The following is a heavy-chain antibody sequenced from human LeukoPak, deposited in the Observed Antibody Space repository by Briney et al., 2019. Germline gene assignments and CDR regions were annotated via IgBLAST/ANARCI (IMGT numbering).Heavy chain of an antibody. CDR1: GGSFSGYY. CDR3: ARQALLRAVVVPAATDAFDI. D-gene: IGHD2-2*01. J-gene: IGHJ3*02. CDR2: INHSGST. Sequence: SETLSLTCAVYGGSFSGYYWSWIRQPPGKGLEWIGEINHSGSTNYNPSLKSRVTISVDTSKNQFSLKLSSVTAADTAVYYCARQALLRAVVVPAATDAFDIWGQGTMVTVSS. V-gene: IGHV4-34*01.